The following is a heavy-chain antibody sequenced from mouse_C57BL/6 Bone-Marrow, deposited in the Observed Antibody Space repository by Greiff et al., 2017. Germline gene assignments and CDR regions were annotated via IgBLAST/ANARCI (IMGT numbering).Heavy chain of an antibody. CDR3: ARGLLLRDYAMDY. D-gene: IGHD2-3*01. V-gene: IGHV1-26*01. CDR1: GYTFTDYY. J-gene: IGHJ4*01. CDR2: INPNNGGT. Sequence: EVQLQQSGPELVKPGASVKISCKASGYTFTDYYMNWVKQSHGKSLEWIGDINPNNGGTSYNQKFKGKATLTVDKSSSTAYMELRSLTSEDSAVYYCARGLLLRDYAMDYWGQGTSVTVSS.